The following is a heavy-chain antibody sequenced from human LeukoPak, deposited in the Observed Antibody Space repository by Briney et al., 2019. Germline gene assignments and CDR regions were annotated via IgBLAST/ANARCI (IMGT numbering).Heavy chain of an antibody. CDR2: IKGDGSEK. V-gene: IGHV3-7*01. Sequence: GGSLRLSCAASGFIFSNYAMSWVRQAPGKGLEWVANIKGDGSEKYYVDSVKGRFTISRVNAKTSLYLQMNSLRAEDTAVYYCARWNYDNGAYYLDYWGRGTLVTVSS. J-gene: IGHJ4*02. CDR3: ARWNYDNGAYYLDY. CDR1: GFIFSNYA. D-gene: IGHD3-22*01.